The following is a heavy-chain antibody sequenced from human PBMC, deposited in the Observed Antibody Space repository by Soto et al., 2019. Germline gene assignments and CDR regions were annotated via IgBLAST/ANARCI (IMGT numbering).Heavy chain of an antibody. V-gene: IGHV3-74*01. CDR1: GFTLSSFF. J-gene: IGHJ4*02. CDR2: INNYGISK. CDR3: VRDQDSRGYSFFNH. D-gene: IGHD3-22*01. Sequence: GGSLRLSCAASGFTLSSFFMHWVRQGPGKGLVWVSRINNYGISKIYADSLKGLFPISRDNAKNTLFLQLNSLRAEDTFVYFCVRDQDSRGYSFFNHWGQVAQVTVSS.